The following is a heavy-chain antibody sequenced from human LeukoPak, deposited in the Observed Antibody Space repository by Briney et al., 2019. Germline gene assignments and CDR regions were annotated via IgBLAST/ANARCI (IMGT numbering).Heavy chain of an antibody. Sequence: ASVKVSCKASGYTFTGYYMHWVRQAPGQGLEWMGIINPSDDSTRYAQKFQGRVAMTKDTSTNTVYMHLSSLSSDDTAVYYCARAYYESSAYRHAVYFDYWGQGTLVTVSS. V-gene: IGHV1-46*01. D-gene: IGHD3-22*01. CDR1: GYTFTGYY. CDR2: INPSDDST. J-gene: IGHJ4*02. CDR3: ARAYYESSAYRHAVYFDY.